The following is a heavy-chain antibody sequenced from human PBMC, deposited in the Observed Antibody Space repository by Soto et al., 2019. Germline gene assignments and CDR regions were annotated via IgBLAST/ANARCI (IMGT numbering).Heavy chain of an antibody. CDR1: GYTFTSYY. Sequence: QVQLVQSGAEVKKPGASVKVSCKASGYTFTSYYMHWVRQAPGQGLEWMGIINPSGGSTSYAQKFQGIVTMTRDTSTSTVYMELSSLRSEYTAVYYCARTQTTVTRFDYWGQGTLVTGSS. CDR3: ARTQTTVTRFDY. CDR2: INPSGGST. V-gene: IGHV1-46*01. J-gene: IGHJ4*02. D-gene: IGHD4-17*01.